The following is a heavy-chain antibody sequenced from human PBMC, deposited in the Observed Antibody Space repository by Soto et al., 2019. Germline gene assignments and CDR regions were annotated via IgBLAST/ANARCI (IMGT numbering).Heavy chain of an antibody. V-gene: IGHV3-73*01. CDR2: IRSKPNSYAS. D-gene: IGHD2-2*01. Sequence: PGCCIRISRAALGSRFRGSAMPGSRKNTGKGLEWVGRIRSKPNSYASAYAASVKGRFTISRDDSKNTAYQQMNSLKSEGAAVYYCTRTSAQVHQLALPVWGQGTTVTVSS. J-gene: IGHJ6*02. CDR3: TRTSAQVHQLALPV. CDR1: GSRFRGSA.